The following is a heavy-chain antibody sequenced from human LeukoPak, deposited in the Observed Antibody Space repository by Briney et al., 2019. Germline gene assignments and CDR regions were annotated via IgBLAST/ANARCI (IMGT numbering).Heavy chain of an antibody. V-gene: IGHV3-9*01. CDR3: AKDPYYYGSGSPYYFDY. D-gene: IGHD3-10*01. CDR2: ISWNSGSI. J-gene: IGHJ4*02. CDR1: GFTFDDYA. Sequence: PGGSLRLSCAASGFTFDDYAMHWVRQAPGKGLEWVSGISWNSGSIGYADSVKGRFTNSRDNAKNSLYLQMNSLRAEDTALYYCAKDPYYYGSGSPYYFDYWGQGTLVTVSS.